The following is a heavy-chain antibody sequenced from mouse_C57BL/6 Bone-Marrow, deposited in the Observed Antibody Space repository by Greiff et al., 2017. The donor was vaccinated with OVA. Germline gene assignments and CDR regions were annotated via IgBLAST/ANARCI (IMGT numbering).Heavy chain of an antibody. Sequence: EVPGVESGEGLVKPGGSLQLSCAASGFTFSSYAMSWVRQTPEKRLEWVAYISSGGDYIYYADTVKGRFTISRDNARNTLYLQMSSLKSEDTAMYYCTRLLDAMDYWGQGTSVTVSS. CDR2: ISSGGDYI. D-gene: IGHD2-1*01. J-gene: IGHJ4*01. CDR3: TRLLDAMDY. CDR1: GFTFSSYA. V-gene: IGHV5-9-1*02.